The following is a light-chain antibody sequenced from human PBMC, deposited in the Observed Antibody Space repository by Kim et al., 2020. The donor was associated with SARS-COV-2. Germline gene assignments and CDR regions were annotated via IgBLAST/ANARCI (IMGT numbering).Light chain of an antibody. CDR3: QSADGSGTYV. CDR1: ALPGKQ. V-gene: IGLV3-25*03. J-gene: IGLJ1*01. Sequence: SPGQTARITCAGDALPGKQNYWYQQKSGQAPLLLIYKDSERPSGIPGRFSGSSSGTTVTLTISGVQAEDDADYYCQSADGSGTYVFGTGTKVTVL. CDR2: KDS.